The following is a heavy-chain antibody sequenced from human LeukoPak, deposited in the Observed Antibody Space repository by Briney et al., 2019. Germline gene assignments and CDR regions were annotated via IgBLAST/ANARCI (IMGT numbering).Heavy chain of an antibody. D-gene: IGHD3-22*01. Sequence: GGSLRLSCAASGFTFSNNWMHWVRQAPGKGLVWVSRINSEGSSTTYEDAVKGRFTISRDNAKNTLYLQMNSLRAEDTAVYYCATMDYDYDSSGYYRYWGQGTLVTVSS. J-gene: IGHJ4*02. CDR1: GFTFSNNW. V-gene: IGHV3-74*01. CDR2: INSEGSST. CDR3: ATMDYDYDSSGYYRY.